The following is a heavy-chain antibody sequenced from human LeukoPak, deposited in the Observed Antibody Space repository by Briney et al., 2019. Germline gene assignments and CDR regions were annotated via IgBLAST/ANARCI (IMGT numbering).Heavy chain of an antibody. CDR2: ISFDGSNE. CDR3: ARVGYYASGPFSYFDY. V-gene: IGHV3-30-3*01. J-gene: IGHJ4*02. Sequence: GRSLRLSCAASGFTFSGYAMHWVRQAPGKGLEWVAVISFDGSNEYYADSVKGRFTISRDNSKNTLYLQMNSLSVEDTAVYYCARVGYYASGPFSYFDYWGQGTLVTVSS. CDR1: GFTFSGYA. D-gene: IGHD3-10*01.